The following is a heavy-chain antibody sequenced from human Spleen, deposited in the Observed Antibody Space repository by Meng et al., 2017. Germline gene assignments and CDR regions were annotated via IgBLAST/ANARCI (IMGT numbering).Heavy chain of an antibody. CDR1: GGSVSSGSYY. J-gene: IGHJ3*02. CDR3: ARADIGFHGFDT. V-gene: IGHV4-61*01. CDR2: IYYSGST. D-gene: IGHD2-15*01. Sequence: SETLSLTCTVSGGSVSSGSYYWSWIRQPPGKGLEWIGYIYYSGSTNYNPSLKSRVTLSVDTSKNQFSLKLSTVTAADTAVYCCARADIGFHGFDTWGQGTKVTVSS.